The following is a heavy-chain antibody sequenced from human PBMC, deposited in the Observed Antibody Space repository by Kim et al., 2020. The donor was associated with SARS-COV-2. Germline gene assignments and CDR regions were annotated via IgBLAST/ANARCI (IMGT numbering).Heavy chain of an antibody. CDR2: IIPIFGTA. CDR1: GGTFSSYA. J-gene: IGHJ6*02. V-gene: IGHV1-69*13. CDR3: ARDFGERVRFLEWSPNYGMDV. Sequence: SVKVSCKASGGTFSSYAISWVRQAPGQGLEWMGGIIPIFGTANYAQKFQGRVTITADESTSTAYMELSSLRSEDTAVYYCARDFGERVRFLEWSPNYGMDVWGQGTTVTVSS. D-gene: IGHD3-3*01.